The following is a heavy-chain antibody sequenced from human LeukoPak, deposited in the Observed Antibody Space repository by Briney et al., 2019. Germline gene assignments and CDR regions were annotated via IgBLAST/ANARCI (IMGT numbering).Heavy chain of an antibody. CDR3: ARGGGGDCWDY. V-gene: IGHV4-38-2*01. J-gene: IGHJ4*02. CDR2: IYYSGST. D-gene: IGHD2-21*02. Sequence: PSETLSLTCAVSGYSISSGYYWGWIRQPPGKGLEWIGSIYYSGSTYYNPSLKSRVTIPVDTSKNQFSLKLSSVTAADTAVYYCARGGGGDCWDYWGQGTLVTVSS. CDR1: GYSISSGYY.